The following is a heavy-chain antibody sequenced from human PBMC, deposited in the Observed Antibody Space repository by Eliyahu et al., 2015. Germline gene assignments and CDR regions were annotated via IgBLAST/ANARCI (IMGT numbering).Heavy chain of an antibody. J-gene: IGHJ6*02. CDR3: AKDMADPYDILTGRRGTYYYYYGMDV. V-gene: IGHV3-43*02. D-gene: IGHD3-9*01. Sequence: EVQLVESGGGVVQPGGSLRLSCAXSGFTFXDXALPWVRPAPGKGLEWVSLISGDGGSTYYADSVKGRFTISRDNSKNSLYLQMNSLRTEDTALYYCAKDMADPYDILTGRRGTYYYYYGMDVWGQGTTVTVSS. CDR1: GFTFXDXA. CDR2: ISGDGGST.